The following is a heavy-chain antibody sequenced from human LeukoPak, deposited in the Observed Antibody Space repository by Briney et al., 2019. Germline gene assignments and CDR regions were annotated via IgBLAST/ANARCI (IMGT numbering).Heavy chain of an antibody. Sequence: PGGSLRLSCAASGFTFSRYGMSWVRQAPGKGLEWVSAISGSGGSTYYADSVKGRFTISRDNSKNTMYLQMNSVRPEDTAVYYCAKDLMPRKRESWNRIPAAGPQPPDYWGQGTLVTVSS. D-gene: IGHD6-13*01. V-gene: IGHV3-23*01. CDR2: ISGSGGST. CDR3: AKDLMPRKRESWNRIPAAGPQPPDY. CDR1: GFTFSRYG. J-gene: IGHJ4*02.